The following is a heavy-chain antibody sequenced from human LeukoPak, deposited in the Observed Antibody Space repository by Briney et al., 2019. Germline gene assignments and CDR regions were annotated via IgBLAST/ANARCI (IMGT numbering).Heavy chain of an antibody. Sequence: ASVKVSCKASGYTFTGYYMHWVRQAPGQGLEWMGWINTNTGNPTYAQGFTGRFVFSLDTSVSTAYLQISSLKAEDTAVYYCARSGYGSGSAIDYWGQGTLVTVSS. CDR3: ARSGYGSGSAIDY. J-gene: IGHJ4*02. D-gene: IGHD3-10*01. CDR1: GYTFTGYY. V-gene: IGHV7-4-1*02. CDR2: INTNTGNP.